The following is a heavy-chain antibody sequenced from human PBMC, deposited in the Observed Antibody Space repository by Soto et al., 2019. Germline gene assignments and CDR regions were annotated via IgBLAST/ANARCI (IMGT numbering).Heavy chain of an antibody. V-gene: IGHV4-59*02. D-gene: IGHD1-20*01. J-gene: IGHJ4*02. CDR2: VYHTGNT. CDR3: AREQYNWKL. CDR1: GVSVTSYY. Sequence: SETISLTCSVSGVSVTSYYWTWIRHSPGKGLEWIGYVYHTGNTYYNPSLKSRVTISLDTSKNQVSLRLRSATAADTAVYYCAREQYNWKLWGQETLVTVSS.